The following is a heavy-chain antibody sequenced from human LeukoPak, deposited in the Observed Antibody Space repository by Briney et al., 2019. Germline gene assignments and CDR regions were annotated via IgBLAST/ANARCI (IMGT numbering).Heavy chain of an antibody. J-gene: IGHJ6*04. CDR1: GYSFTSYW. V-gene: IGHV5-10-1*01. CDR2: IDPSDSYT. CDR3: ATTDILTGYYYYYYGMDV. Sequence: GESLKISCEGSGYSFTSYWISWVRQMPGKGLEWMGRIDPSDSYTNYSPSFQGHVTISADKSISTAYLQWSSLKASDTAMYYCATTDILTGYYYYYYGMDVWGEGTTVTVSS. D-gene: IGHD3-9*01.